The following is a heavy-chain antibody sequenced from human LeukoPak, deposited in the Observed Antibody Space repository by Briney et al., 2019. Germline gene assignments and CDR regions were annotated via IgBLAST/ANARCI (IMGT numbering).Heavy chain of an antibody. Sequence: PGGSLRLSCAASGFTFSSFWVHWVRQGPGKGLEWVSRINSDGSTTIYADSVKGRFTISRDNAKNTLYLQMNSLRVEDTAVYYCTGNFAVAGNAFDVWGQGTMVTVSS. CDR1: GFTFSSFW. D-gene: IGHD6-19*01. J-gene: IGHJ3*01. V-gene: IGHV3-74*01. CDR3: TGNFAVAGNAFDV. CDR2: INSDGSTT.